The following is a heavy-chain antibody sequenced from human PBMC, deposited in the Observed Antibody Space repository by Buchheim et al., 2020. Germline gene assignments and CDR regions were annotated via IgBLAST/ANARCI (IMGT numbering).Heavy chain of an antibody. D-gene: IGHD3-10*01. J-gene: IGHJ6*02. CDR2: ISGSGGST. CDR3: AWAYYGSGSYFYYYYGMDV. V-gene: IGHV3-23*01. Sequence: EVQLLESGGGLVQPGGSLRLSCAASGFTFSSYAMSWVRQAPGKGLEWVSAISGSGGSTYYADSVKGRFTISRDNSKKTLYLQMNSLRAEDTAVYYCAWAYYGSGSYFYYYYGMDVWGQGTT. CDR1: GFTFSSYA.